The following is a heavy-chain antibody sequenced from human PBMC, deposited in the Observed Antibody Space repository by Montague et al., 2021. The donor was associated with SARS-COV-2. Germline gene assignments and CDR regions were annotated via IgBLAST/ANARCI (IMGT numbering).Heavy chain of an antibody. V-gene: IGHV4-4*02. CDR3: ARFTSTGSGSYYIFDY. D-gene: IGHD1-26*01. Sequence: SETLSLTCTVSGGGSISSSHWWSWVRQPPGKGPEWIGEIYHDGSTNYNPSLKSRLTISVDKPKNQFSLKLSSVTAADTAVYYCARFTSTGSGSYYIFDYWGQGTLVTVSS. CDR1: GGGSISSSHW. J-gene: IGHJ4*02. CDR2: IYHDGST.